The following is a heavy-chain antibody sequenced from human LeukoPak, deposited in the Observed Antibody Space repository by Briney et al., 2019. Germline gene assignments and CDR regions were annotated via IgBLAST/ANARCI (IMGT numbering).Heavy chain of an antibody. CDR2: ISASNGNT. Sequence: PGGSLRLSCAGSGFTFSSYAMTWVRQAPGKGLKWVSGISASNGNTYHADSVKGRFTISRDNSKGTLYLQMNSLRVEDTAVYYSAKGRSDSWYSALEFWGQGTLVTVSS. D-gene: IGHD2-21*01. CDR3: AKGRSDSWYSALEF. V-gene: IGHV3-23*01. J-gene: IGHJ4*02. CDR1: GFTFSSYA.